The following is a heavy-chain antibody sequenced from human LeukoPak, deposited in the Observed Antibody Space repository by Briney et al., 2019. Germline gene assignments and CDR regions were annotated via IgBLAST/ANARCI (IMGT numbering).Heavy chain of an antibody. D-gene: IGHD5-24*01. CDR2: INSDGSST. CDR3: ARRFSRDGYNYPNSKEYWYFDL. Sequence: GGSLRLSCAASGFFFSSYWMHWVRHAPGKGLVWVSRINSDGSSTSYAESVKGRFTISRDNAKNTLYLQMNSLRAEDTAVYYCARRFSRDGYNYPNSKEYWYFDLWGRGTLVTVSS. CDR1: GFFFSSYW. V-gene: IGHV3-74*01. J-gene: IGHJ2*01.